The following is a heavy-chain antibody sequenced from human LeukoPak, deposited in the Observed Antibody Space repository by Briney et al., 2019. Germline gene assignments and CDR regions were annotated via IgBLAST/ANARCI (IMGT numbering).Heavy chain of an antibody. D-gene: IGHD2-15*01. CDR2: IYYRVTS. CDR3: ARVVVAASGNYYYYYMDV. Sequence: SETLSLTCTVSGDSISTYYWSWIRQPPGKGLEWIGYIYYRVTSDYNPSLKSRVTMSVDTSKNQFSLKLSSVTAADTAVYYCARVVVAASGNYYYYYMDVWGKGTTVTISS. CDR1: GDSISTYY. V-gene: IGHV4-59*12. J-gene: IGHJ6*03.